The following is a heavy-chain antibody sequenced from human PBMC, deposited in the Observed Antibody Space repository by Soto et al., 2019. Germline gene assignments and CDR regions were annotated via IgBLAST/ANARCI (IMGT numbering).Heavy chain of an antibody. CDR1: GGSISSGGYY. CDR2: IYYSGST. D-gene: IGHD6-6*01. V-gene: IGHV4-31*03. Sequence: PSETLSLTCTVSGGSISSGGYYWSWIRQHPGKGLEWIGYIYYSGSTYYNPSLKSRVTISADTSKNQFSLKLSSVTAADTAVYYCARDRRNWFDPWGQGTLVTVSS. CDR3: ARDRRNWFDP. J-gene: IGHJ5*02.